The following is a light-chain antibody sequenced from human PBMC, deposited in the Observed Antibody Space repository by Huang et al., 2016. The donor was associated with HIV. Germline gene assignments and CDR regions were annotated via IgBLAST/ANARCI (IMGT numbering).Light chain of an antibody. J-gene: IGKJ4*01. CDR2: GAS. CDR3: QQYNNWPPLLT. V-gene: IGKV3-15*01. Sequence: EIVMTQSPATLSVSPGERVILSCRASERVRSSLAWYQHKPGQAPRLLSYGASTRACGFPPRFSGSGSGTEFTLTISSLQSADFAVYYCQQYNNWPPLLTFGGGTKVEIK. CDR1: ERVRSS.